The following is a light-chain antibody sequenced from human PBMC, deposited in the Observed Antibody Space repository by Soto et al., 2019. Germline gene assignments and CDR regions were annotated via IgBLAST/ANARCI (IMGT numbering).Light chain of an antibody. CDR2: AAS. CDR3: QQSSEATWT. J-gene: IGKJ1*01. Sequence: DMQMTQSPSSLSASVGDRVTITCRASQSISSYLNWYQQKPGKAPKLLIYAASSLQSGVPSRFSGSGSGTDFTLTISSLQPEDFVTYYCQQSSEATWTFGQGTKVDIK. V-gene: IGKV1-39*01. CDR1: QSISSY.